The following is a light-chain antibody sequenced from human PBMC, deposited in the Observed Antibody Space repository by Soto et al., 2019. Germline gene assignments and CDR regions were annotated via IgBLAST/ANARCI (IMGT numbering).Light chain of an antibody. CDR2: DVI. CDR1: SSDVGGYNY. CDR3: GSYSISTTLSV. J-gene: IGLJ1*01. Sequence: QSVLTQPASVSGSPGQSLTISCTGTSSDVGGYNYVSWYQQHPGKAPKLIIYDVIHRPSGVSNRFSGSKSANTASLTISGLQAEDEADYYCGSYSISTTLSVFGTGTKVTVL. V-gene: IGLV2-14*01.